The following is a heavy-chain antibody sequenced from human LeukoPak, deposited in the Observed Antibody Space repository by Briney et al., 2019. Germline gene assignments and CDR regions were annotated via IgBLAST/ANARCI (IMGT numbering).Heavy chain of an antibody. CDR2: ISSSGTSM. V-gene: IGHV3-11*04. Sequence: PGGSLRLSCAAFGFTFSDYYMNWIRQAPGKGLEWVSYISSSGTSMFYADSVKGRSTISRDNAKNLLHLQMNSLRAEDTAVYYCARAPGDPIDYWGQGTLVTVSS. CDR1: GFTFSDYY. J-gene: IGHJ4*02. CDR3: ARAPGDPIDY. D-gene: IGHD2-21*02.